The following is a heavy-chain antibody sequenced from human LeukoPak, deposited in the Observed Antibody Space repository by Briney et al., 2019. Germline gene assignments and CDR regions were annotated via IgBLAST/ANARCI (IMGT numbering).Heavy chain of an antibody. CDR2: IYPGDSDT. V-gene: IGHV5-51*01. Sequence: GESLKISCKGSGYIFTSYWIGWVRQMPGKGLEWMGIIYPGDSDTRYSPSFQGQVTISADKSISTAYLQWSSLKASNTAMYYCARSTMVRGVIIPPSYWGQGTLVTVSS. D-gene: IGHD3-10*01. J-gene: IGHJ4*02. CDR3: ARSTMVRGVIIPPSY. CDR1: GYIFTSYW.